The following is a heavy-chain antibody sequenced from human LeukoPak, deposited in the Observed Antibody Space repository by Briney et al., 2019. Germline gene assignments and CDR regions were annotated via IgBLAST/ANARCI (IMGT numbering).Heavy chain of an antibody. CDR3: AKDSKTYSGSYGVDY. Sequence: GGSLRLSCAASGFTFSSYGMHWVRQAPGKGLEWVAVIWYGGSNKYYADSVKGRFTISRDNSKNTLYLQMNSLRAEDTAVYYCAKDSKTYSGSYGVDYWGQGTLVTVSS. J-gene: IGHJ4*02. V-gene: IGHV3-30*02. CDR2: IWYGGSNK. D-gene: IGHD1-26*01. CDR1: GFTFSSYG.